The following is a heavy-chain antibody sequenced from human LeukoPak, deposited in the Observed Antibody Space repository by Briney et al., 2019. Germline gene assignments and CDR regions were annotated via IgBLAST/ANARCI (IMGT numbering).Heavy chain of an antibody. J-gene: IGHJ3*01. D-gene: IGHD2-2*01. CDR1: GFTFDDYA. V-gene: IGHV3-20*04. Sequence: PGGSLRLSCAASGFTFDDYAMSWVRQAPGKGLEWVSGINSIGGSTAYADSVKGRLTISRDNAKSSLYLQMNSLRAEDTAMYFCARRMPGDAFDVWGQGTMVTVSS. CDR2: INSIGGST. CDR3: ARRMPGDAFDV.